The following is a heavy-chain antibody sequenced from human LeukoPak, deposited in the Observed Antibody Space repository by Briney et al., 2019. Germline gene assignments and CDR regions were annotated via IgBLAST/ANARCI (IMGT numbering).Heavy chain of an antibody. Sequence: SETLSLTCTVSGGSISSYYWSWIRQPPGKGLEWIGYIYYSGSTNYNPSLKSRVTISVDTSKNQFSLKLSSVTAADTAVYYCAGGSGYYYVEFDYWGQGTLVTVSS. J-gene: IGHJ4*02. CDR2: IYYSGST. V-gene: IGHV4-59*01. CDR3: AGGSGYYYVEFDY. CDR1: GGSISSYY. D-gene: IGHD3-22*01.